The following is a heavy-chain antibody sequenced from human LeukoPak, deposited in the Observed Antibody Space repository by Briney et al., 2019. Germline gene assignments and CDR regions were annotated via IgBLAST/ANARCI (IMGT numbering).Heavy chain of an antibody. V-gene: IGHV3-33*01. Sequence: GGPLRLSCAASGFTFSSYGMHWVRQAPGKGLEWVAVIWYDGSNKYYADSVKGRFTISRDNSKNTLYLQMNSLRAEDTAVYYCARDTDDSSGYYPLYFDYWGQGTLVTVSS. CDR3: ARDTDDSSGYYPLYFDY. CDR2: IWYDGSNK. CDR1: GFTFSSYG. J-gene: IGHJ4*02. D-gene: IGHD3-22*01.